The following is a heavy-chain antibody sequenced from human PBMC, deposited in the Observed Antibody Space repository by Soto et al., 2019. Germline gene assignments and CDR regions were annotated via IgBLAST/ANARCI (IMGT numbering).Heavy chain of an antibody. Sequence: SETLSLTCTVSGGSISSDASFWSWIRQLPGKGPEWIAFISYSGTTSYNPSLRSRVTISADTSKSQFSLNLSSVTAADTAVYYCARGGASSKWFDPWGQGILVTVSS. V-gene: IGHV4-31*03. J-gene: IGHJ5*02. CDR3: ARGGASSKWFDP. D-gene: IGHD2-15*01. CDR2: ISYSGTT. CDR1: GGSISSDASF.